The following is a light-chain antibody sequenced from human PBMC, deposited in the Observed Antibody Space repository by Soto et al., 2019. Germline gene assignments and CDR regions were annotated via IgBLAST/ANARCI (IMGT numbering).Light chain of an antibody. V-gene: IGKV1-5*01. Sequence: DIQMTQTPSTLSASVGDRVTITCRASQSISSWLAWYQQKPGKAPKLLIYDASSLESGVPSRFSGSGSGTEFTLTISSLQPDDFATYYCQQYNSYPLTFGQGTKLEIK. CDR2: DAS. CDR1: QSISSW. J-gene: IGKJ2*01. CDR3: QQYNSYPLT.